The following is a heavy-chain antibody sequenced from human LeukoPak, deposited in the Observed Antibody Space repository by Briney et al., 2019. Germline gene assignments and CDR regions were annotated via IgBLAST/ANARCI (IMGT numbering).Heavy chain of an antibody. CDR3: AKSGGYGLIDY. Sequence: PSETLSLTCTVSGASVSGSPYYWGWIRQPPGKGLEWIGSIYSSGSTYYNASLQSRVTISIETSKNQISLRLNSVTAADTAIHYCAKSGGYGLIDYWGQGTLVTVSS. D-gene: IGHD1-26*01. J-gene: IGHJ4*02. CDR2: IYSSGST. CDR1: GASVSGSPYY. V-gene: IGHV4-39*01.